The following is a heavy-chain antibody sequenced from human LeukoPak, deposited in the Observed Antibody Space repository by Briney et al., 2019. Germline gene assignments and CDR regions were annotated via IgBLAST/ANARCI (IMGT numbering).Heavy chain of an antibody. CDR2: INHSGST. CDR1: GGSFSGYY. Sequence: KSSETLSLTCAVYGGSFSGYYWSWIRQPPGKGLEWIGEINHSGSTNYNPSLKSRVTISVDTSKNQFSLKLSSVAAADTAVYYCARDRWYGYYYYGMDVWGQGTTVTVSS. V-gene: IGHV4-34*01. J-gene: IGHJ6*02. CDR3: ARDRWYGYYYYGMDV. D-gene: IGHD6-13*01.